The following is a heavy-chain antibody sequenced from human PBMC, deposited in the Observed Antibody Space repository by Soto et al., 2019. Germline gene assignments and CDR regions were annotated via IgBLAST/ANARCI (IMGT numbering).Heavy chain of an antibody. CDR2: IDTSGNT. Sequence: SETLSLTCTVSGGSISTYYWSWIRQPAGKGLEWIGRIDTSGNTNYNPSLKSRVTMSVDTSKKQFSLKLTSVTAADTAVDYCARYSSNWFQTEGMDVWGQGTTVTVSS. CDR1: GGSISTYY. CDR3: ARYSSNWFQTEGMDV. V-gene: IGHV4-4*07. D-gene: IGHD6-13*01. J-gene: IGHJ6*02.